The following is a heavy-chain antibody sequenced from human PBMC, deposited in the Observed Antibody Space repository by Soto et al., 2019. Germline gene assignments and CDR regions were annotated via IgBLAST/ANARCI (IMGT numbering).Heavy chain of an antibody. D-gene: IGHD6-19*01. CDR3: AKDRTKVTLSPTDSGD. V-gene: IGHV3-23*01. J-gene: IGHJ1*01. CDR2: ISGSGVST. CDR1: GFTFSSYA. Sequence: GGPLRLSCAASGFTFSSYAMSWVRQAPGKGLEWVSAISGSGVSTYYADSVKGRITISRDSSKNTLYLQVNSLRAEDTHVYCCAKDRTKVTLSPTDSGDWCQGTLVTGSA.